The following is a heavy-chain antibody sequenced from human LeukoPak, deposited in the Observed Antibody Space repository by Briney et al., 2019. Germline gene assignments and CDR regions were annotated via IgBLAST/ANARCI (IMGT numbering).Heavy chain of an antibody. D-gene: IGHD5-24*01. Sequence: TGGSLRLSCAASGFIFSTYGMHWVRQAPGKGLEWLAVVSYDGSKKYYADSVKGRFTISRDNSKNTLYVEMNSLRAEDTAVYYCARAGEMATMVSYFDYWGQGTLVTVSS. CDR1: GFIFSTYG. J-gene: IGHJ4*02. V-gene: IGHV3-30*03. CDR3: ARAGEMATMVSYFDY. CDR2: VSYDGSKK.